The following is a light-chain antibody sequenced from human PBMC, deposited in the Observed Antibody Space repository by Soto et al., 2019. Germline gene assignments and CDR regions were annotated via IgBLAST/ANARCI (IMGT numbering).Light chain of an antibody. CDR2: AAS. J-gene: IGKJ5*01. CDR1: QSVRYSY. V-gene: IGKV3-20*01. Sequence: EIVLTQYPGTRSLSPGESATLSWGASQSVRYSYLAWYQQKPGQTPRLLIYAASIRATGVPARFSGSGSGTDCTLTISRLQHEDFAVFYCQQSGTSEIIFGQGTRLEIK. CDR3: QQSGTSEII.